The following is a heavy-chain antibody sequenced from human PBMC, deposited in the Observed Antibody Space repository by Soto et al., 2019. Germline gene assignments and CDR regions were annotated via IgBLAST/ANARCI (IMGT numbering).Heavy chain of an antibody. CDR3: TTPTYYYDSSGYYNDY. J-gene: IGHJ4*02. CDR1: GFTFSNAW. V-gene: IGHV3-15*07. D-gene: IGHD3-22*01. CDR2: IKSKTDGGTT. Sequence: GGSLRLSCAASGFTFSNAWMNWVRQAPGKGLKWVGRIKSKTDGGTTDYAAPVKGRFTISRDDSKNTLYLQMNSLKTEDTVVYYCTTPTYYYDSSGYYNDYWGQGTLVTAPQ.